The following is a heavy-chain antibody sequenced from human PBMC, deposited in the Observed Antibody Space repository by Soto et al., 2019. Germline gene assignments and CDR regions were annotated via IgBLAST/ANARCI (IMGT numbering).Heavy chain of an antibody. D-gene: IGHD4-4*01. CDR1: GYTFTSYS. J-gene: IGHJ4*02. V-gene: IGHV1-18*01. Sequence: ASVKVSCKASGYTFTSYSISWVRQAPGQGLEWMGWINVYNGNTKYAQKFQGRVTMTTGTSTSTVYMELRSLTSDDTAVYYCARDGVAVTTGISGYWGQGTLVTVSS. CDR2: INVYNGNT. CDR3: ARDGVAVTTGISGY.